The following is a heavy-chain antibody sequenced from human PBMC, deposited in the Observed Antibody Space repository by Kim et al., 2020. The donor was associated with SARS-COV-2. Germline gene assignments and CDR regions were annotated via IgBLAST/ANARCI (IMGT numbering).Heavy chain of an antibody. D-gene: IGHD3-22*01. Sequence: ADSVRGRFTISRDNSENTVYLQMRDLRAGDTAVYYCARDRDSSATHYSFDVWGPGTTVIVSS. J-gene: IGHJ3*01. V-gene: IGHV3-53*01. CDR3: ARDRDSSATHYSFDV.